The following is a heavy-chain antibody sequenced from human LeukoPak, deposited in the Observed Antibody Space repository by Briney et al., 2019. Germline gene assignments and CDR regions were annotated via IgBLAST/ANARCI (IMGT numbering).Heavy chain of an antibody. D-gene: IGHD6-13*01. V-gene: IGHV3-30*02. CDR3: ARDLQRGSSSWPYNWFDP. CDR1: GFTFSSYG. Sequence: GGSLRLSCAASGFTFSSYGMHWVRQAPGKGLEWVAFIRYDGTNQYYTDSVKGRFTIARDNSKNTLYLQMNSLRAEDTAVYYCARDLQRGSSSWPYNWFDPWGQGTLVTVSS. CDR2: IRYDGTNQ. J-gene: IGHJ5*02.